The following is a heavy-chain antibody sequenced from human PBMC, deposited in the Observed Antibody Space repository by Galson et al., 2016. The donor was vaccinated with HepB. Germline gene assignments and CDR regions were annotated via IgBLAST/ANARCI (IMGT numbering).Heavy chain of an antibody. CDR3: AKDLGERLVTVYYYMDV. Sequence: SLRLSCAASGFIFSEYAMSWVRRAPGKGLEWVSAISGSSAYTYYADSVQGRFTISRDNSQNTLYLQMNSLRAEDTAVYYCAKDLGERLVTVYYYMDVWGKRTTVTVSS. CDR1: GFIFSEYA. J-gene: IGHJ6*03. CDR2: ISGSSAYT. D-gene: IGHD3-16*01. V-gene: IGHV3-23*01.